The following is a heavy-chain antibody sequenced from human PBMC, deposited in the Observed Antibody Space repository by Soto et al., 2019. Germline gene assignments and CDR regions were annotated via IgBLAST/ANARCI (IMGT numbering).Heavy chain of an antibody. Sequence: QITLKESGTTLVKPTETLTLTCFVSGFAVSSDGVGVGWIRQTPGKALEWLGIIYWDGDKRYSPSLKGRLTISKDSSKYQVGLTRTNMDPVDTGTYYCAHSVRGEYCSGGTCYFFLYWRQGILVTVSS. D-gene: IGHD2-15*01. CDR3: AHSVRGEYCSGGTCYFFLY. V-gene: IGHV2-5*02. J-gene: IGHJ4*02. CDR1: GFAVSSDGVG. CDR2: IYWDGDK.